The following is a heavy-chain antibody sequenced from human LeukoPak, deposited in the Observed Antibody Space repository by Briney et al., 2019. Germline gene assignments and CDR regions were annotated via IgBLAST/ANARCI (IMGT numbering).Heavy chain of an antibody. D-gene: IGHD3-22*01. V-gene: IGHV3-30*04. CDR3: ARDRRMDYYDSSGYYGGTTSGMDV. Sequence: GGSLRLSCAASGFTFSSYAMHWVRRAPGKGLEWVAVISYDGSNKYYADSVKGRFTISRDNSKNTLYLQMNSLRAEDTAVYYCARDRRMDYYDSSGYYGGTTSGMDVWGKGTTVTVSS. CDR1: GFTFSSYA. J-gene: IGHJ6*03. CDR2: ISYDGSNK.